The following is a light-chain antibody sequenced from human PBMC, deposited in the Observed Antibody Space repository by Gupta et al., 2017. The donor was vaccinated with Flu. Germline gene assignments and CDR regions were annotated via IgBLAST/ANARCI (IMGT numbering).Light chain of an antibody. V-gene: IGKV1-9*01. CDR3: QTFNRYPVA. Sequence: VGDRVTITCRASQGISRSLAWYQQKPGEGPKLLIYAASTLQTAVPSRFSGSGSATEFTLTISSLQSEDFATYYCQTFNRYPVAFGGGTKVEIK. J-gene: IGKJ4*01. CDR1: QGISRS. CDR2: AAS.